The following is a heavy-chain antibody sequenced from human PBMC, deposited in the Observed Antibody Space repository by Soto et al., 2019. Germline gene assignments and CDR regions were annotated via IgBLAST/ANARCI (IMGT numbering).Heavy chain of an antibody. J-gene: IGHJ4*02. Sequence: SETLSLTCTVSGGSISSYYWSWIRQPPGKGLEWIGYIHYSGSTNYNPSLKSRVTISVDTSKNQYSLMVSSGTAADTAVYYCARNGGSYSFDYWGQGTLVTVSS. CDR3: ARNGGSYSFDY. V-gene: IGHV4-59*01. D-gene: IGHD1-26*01. CDR2: IHYSGST. CDR1: GGSISSYY.